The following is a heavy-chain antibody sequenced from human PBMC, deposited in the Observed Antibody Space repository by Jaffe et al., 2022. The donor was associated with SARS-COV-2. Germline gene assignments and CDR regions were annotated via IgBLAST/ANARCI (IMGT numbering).Heavy chain of an antibody. D-gene: IGHD3-10*01. V-gene: IGHV4-39*01. CDR1: GGSISSSSYY. Sequence: QLQLQESGPGLVKPSETLSLTCTVSGGSISSSSYYWGWIRQPPGKGLEWIGSIYYSGSTYYNPSLKSRVTISVDTSKNQFSLKLSSVTAADTAVYYCARLSVGSGRRFDPWGQGTLVTVSS. CDR3: ARLSVGSGRRFDP. J-gene: IGHJ5*02. CDR2: IYYSGST.